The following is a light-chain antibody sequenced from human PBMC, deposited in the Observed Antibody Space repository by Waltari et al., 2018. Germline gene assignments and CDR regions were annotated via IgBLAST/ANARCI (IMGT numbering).Light chain of an antibody. CDR1: SSDVGGYNF. CDR3: ISYTTISTWV. J-gene: IGLJ1*01. Sequence: QSALTQPASVSGSPGQSITISCTGTSSDVGGYNFVSWYQQHPDKAPKLIIYDGSERPSGVPYRFSGSKSVNTASLTISGLQAEDEADYYCISYTTISTWVFGTGTKVTVL. V-gene: IGLV2-14*03. CDR2: DGS.